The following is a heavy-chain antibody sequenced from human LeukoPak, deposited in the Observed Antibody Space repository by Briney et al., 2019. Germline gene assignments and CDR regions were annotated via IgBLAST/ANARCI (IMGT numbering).Heavy chain of an antibody. D-gene: IGHD3-10*01. CDR3: ARDPRARWFGEFVGEKVFDF. J-gene: IGHJ3*01. CDR2: ISAYKGNT. V-gene: IGHV1-18*01. Sequence: GASVKVSCKASGYTFTSYGINWVRQAPGQGLEWMGWISAYKGNTNYAQKLQGRVTMTTDTSTSTAYMELRSLRSDDTAVYYCARDPRARWFGEFVGEKVFDFWGQGTMVTVSS. CDR1: GYTFTSYG.